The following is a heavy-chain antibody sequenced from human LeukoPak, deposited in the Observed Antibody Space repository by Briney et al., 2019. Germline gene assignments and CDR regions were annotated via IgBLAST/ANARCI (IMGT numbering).Heavy chain of an antibody. V-gene: IGHV4-39*01. D-gene: IGHD3-3*01. CDR3: ARHASVSGNWPRPLDY. J-gene: IGHJ4*02. CDR2: IYYSGST. CDR1: GGSISSSSYY. Sequence: PSETLSLTCTVSGGSISSSSYYWGWVRQPPGRGLEWIANIYYSGSTYYSPALRRRVTISIDTSKTQFSLKLTSVTAADTAVYYCARHASVSGNWPRPLDYWGQGSLVTVSS.